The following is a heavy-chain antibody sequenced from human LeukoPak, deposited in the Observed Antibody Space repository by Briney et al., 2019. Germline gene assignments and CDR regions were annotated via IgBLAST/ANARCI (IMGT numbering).Heavy chain of an antibody. CDR2: INPSGGGT. Sequence: ASVKVSCKASGYIFNHFYMHWVRQAPGQGLEWMGRINPSGGGTDDAQRFQGRVTLTRDTSTSTVYMDLSSLRSEDTAVYYCAREKRWFGGLGKNDAFDIWGQGTMVTVSS. V-gene: IGHV1-46*02. J-gene: IGHJ3*02. D-gene: IGHD3-10*01. CDR1: GYIFNHFY. CDR3: AREKRWFGGLGKNDAFDI.